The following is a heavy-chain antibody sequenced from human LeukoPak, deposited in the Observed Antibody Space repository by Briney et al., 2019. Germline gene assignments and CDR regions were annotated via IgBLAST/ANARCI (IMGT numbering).Heavy chain of an antibody. CDR3: ARVRKLRTRGVMDPLDY. D-gene: IGHD3-10*01. J-gene: IGHJ4*02. CDR1: GFTFHYYW. Sequence: GGSLRLSCAAPGFTFHYYWLTWVRQAPGKGLEWVANIQQDGSEMYYVDSVKGRFIISRDNAKNSLYLQMNSLRAEDTAVYYCARVRKLRTRGVMDPLDYWGQGTLVTVSS. CDR2: IQQDGSEM. V-gene: IGHV3-7*01.